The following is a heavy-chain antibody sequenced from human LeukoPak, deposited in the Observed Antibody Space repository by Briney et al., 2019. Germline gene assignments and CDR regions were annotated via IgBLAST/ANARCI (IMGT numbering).Heavy chain of an antibody. J-gene: IGHJ4*02. CDR2: ISGSGGST. CDR1: GFTFSSYA. CDR3: AKEGALLWFGELQY. D-gene: IGHD3-10*01. V-gene: IGHV3-23*01. Sequence: GGSLRLSCAASGFTFSSYAMGWVRQAPGKGLEWVSAISGSGGSTYYADSVKGRFTISRDNSKNTLYLQMNSLRAEDTAVYYCAKEGALLWFGELQYWGQGTLVTVSS.